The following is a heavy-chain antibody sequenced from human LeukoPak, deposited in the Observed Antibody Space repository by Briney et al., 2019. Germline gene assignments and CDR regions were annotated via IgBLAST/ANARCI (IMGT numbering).Heavy chain of an antibody. CDR2: IKEDGTEK. D-gene: IGHD6-13*01. CDR1: GFSFSSYW. V-gene: IGHV3-7*05. J-gene: IGHJ4*02. CDR3: ARIAAGLDY. Sequence: SGGSLRLSCAASGFSFSSYWMSWVRQAPGKGLEWVANIKEDGTEKYYVDSVKGRFAISRDNAKNSLYLQMNSLRAEDTAVYYCARIAAGLDYWGQGTLVTVSS.